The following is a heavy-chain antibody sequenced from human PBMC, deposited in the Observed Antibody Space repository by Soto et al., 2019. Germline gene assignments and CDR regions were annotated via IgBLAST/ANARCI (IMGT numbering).Heavy chain of an antibody. Sequence: QVQLVQSGAEVKKPGASVKVSCKASGYTFTSYGISWVRQAPGQGLEWMGWISAYNGNTNYAQKLQGRVTMTTDTXXXXXYXXLXXXXSXXXXXXXXXXXXXXXXXXXXXXXXYYY. J-gene: IGHJ6*01. CDR3: XXXXXXXXXXXXXXXXYYY. CDR2: ISAYNGNT. CDR1: GYTFTSYG. V-gene: IGHV1-18*01.